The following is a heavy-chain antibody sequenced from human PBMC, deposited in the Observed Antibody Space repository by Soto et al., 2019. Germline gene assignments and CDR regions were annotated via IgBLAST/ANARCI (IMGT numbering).Heavy chain of an antibody. V-gene: IGHV4-59*08. CDR1: GGSISSYY. J-gene: IGHJ4*02. CDR3: ARHFSVDYFDY. Sequence: SETLSLTCTVSGGSISSYYWSWIRQPPGKGLEWIGYIYYSGSTNYNPSLKSRVTISVDTSKNQFSLKLSAVTAADTAVYYCARHFSVDYFDYWGQGALVTVSS. CDR2: IYYSGST.